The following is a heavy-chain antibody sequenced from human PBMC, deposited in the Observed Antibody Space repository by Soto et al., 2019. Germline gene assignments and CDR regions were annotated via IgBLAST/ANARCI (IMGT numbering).Heavy chain of an antibody. Sequence: PSQTLSLTCAISGDSVSSNTASWNWIRQSPSGGLEWLGRTYFRSKWYNDYAVSVKSRIIINPDTSNNQFSLQLNSVTPEDTAVYFCAKGDNLGPKTGYAFDPWGQGIMVTVS. D-gene: IGHD5-12*01. V-gene: IGHV6-1*01. CDR2: TYFRSKWYN. CDR3: AKGDNLGPKTGYAFDP. CDR1: GDSVSSNTAS. J-gene: IGHJ5*02.